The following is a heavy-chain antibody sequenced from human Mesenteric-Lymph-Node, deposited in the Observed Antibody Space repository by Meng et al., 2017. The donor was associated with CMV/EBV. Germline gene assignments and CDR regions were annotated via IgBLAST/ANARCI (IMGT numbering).Heavy chain of an antibody. CDR1: GFTFSSYW. Sequence: GSLRLSCAASGFTFSSYWMSWVRQAPGKGLEWVANIKQDGSEKYYVDSVKGRFTISRDNAKNSLYLQMNSLRAEDTAVYYCAKEHCSGGSCLKYYYGMDVWGQGTTVTVSS. CDR2: IKQDGSEK. V-gene: IGHV3-7*01. D-gene: IGHD2-15*01. J-gene: IGHJ6*02. CDR3: AKEHCSGGSCLKYYYGMDV.